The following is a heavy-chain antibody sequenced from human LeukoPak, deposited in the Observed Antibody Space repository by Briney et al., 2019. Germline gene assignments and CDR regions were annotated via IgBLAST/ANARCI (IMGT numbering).Heavy chain of an antibody. Sequence: ASVRVSCKASGYTFTSYGISWVRQAPGQGLEWMGWISAYNGNTNYAQKLQGRVTMTTDTSTSTAYMELSSLRSDDTAVYYCARVREWEPDLDYWGQGTLVTVSS. CDR2: ISAYNGNT. V-gene: IGHV1-18*01. J-gene: IGHJ4*02. CDR1: GYTFTSYG. D-gene: IGHD1-26*01. CDR3: ARVREWEPDLDY.